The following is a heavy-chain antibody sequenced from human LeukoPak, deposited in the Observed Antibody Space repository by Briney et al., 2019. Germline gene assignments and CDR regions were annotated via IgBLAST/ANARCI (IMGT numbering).Heavy chain of an antibody. CDR3: ARGISAMFDS. CDR2: IYYSGRT. V-gene: IGHV4-31*03. D-gene: IGHD6-25*01. CDR1: GGSISSGGYY. J-gene: IGHJ4*02. Sequence: PSQTLSLTCTVSGGSISSGGYYWSCIRQLPGKGLEWIGYIYYSGRTYYNPSLKSRVTTSVDTYKNQFSLQLTSVTAADTAVYYCARGISAMFDSWGQGILVTVSS.